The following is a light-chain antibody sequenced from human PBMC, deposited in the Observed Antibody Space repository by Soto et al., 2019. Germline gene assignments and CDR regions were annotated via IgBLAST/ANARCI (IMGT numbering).Light chain of an antibody. CDR3: SSYVVTGTYV. CDR1: SSDLGYKF. Sequence: QSVRTQPASVSGSPGQSITISCTGISSDLGYKFVSWYQQYPGKAPKLIIYDVNNRPSWASDRFSGSKSGNTASLTISGLQAEDEADYYCSSYVVTGTYVFRTGTKVTVL. J-gene: IGLJ1*01. V-gene: IGLV2-14*03. CDR2: DVN.